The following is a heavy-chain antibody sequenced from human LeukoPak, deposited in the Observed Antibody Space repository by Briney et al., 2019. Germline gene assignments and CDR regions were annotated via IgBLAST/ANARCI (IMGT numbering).Heavy chain of an antibody. J-gene: IGHJ4*02. CDR2: ISGSGGNP. CDR3: AKGLSTSYYSDFDY. D-gene: IGHD2-2*01. V-gene: IGHV3-23*01. CDR1: GLTFSNYA. Sequence: GGSLRLSCAASGLTFSNYAMTWVRQAPGKGLEWVSGISGSGGNPYCADSVKGRFTISRDNSKNTVYLQMNSLRAGDTAVYYCAKGLSTSYYSDFDYWGQGTLVTVSS.